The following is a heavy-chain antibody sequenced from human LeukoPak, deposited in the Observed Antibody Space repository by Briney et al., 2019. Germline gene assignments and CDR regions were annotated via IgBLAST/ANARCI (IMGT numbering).Heavy chain of an antibody. Sequence: ASVKASCKASGYTFTGYYMHWVRQAPAQGLEWMGLINPNSGGTNYAQKFQDRVTMTRDKSISNAYMERSRLRSDDMAVYYCARGGGIVGATGDYWGQGTLVTVSS. V-gene: IGHV1-2*02. CDR1: GYTFTGYY. CDR2: INPNSGGT. D-gene: IGHD1-26*01. J-gene: IGHJ4*02. CDR3: ARGGGIVGATGDY.